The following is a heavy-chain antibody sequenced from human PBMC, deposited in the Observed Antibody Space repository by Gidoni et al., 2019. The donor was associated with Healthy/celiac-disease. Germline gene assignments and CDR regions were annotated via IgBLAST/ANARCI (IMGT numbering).Heavy chain of an antibody. V-gene: IGHV3-30*04. CDR1: GFTFSSYA. CDR3: ARDGDGDAFDI. Sequence: QVQLVESGGGVVQPGRSLRLSCAASGFTFSSYAMHWVHQAPGKGLEWVAVISYDGSNKYYEDSVKGRFTISRDNSKNTLYLQMNSLRAEDTAVYYCARDGDGDAFDIWGQGTMVTVSS. J-gene: IGHJ3*02. CDR2: ISYDGSNK. D-gene: IGHD3-3*01.